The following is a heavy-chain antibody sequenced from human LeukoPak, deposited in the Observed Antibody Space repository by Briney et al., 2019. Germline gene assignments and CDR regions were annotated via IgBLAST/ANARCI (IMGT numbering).Heavy chain of an antibody. Sequence: ASVKVSCKASGYTFTSYDINWVRQASGQGLEWMGWMNTKTGNTGYAPELQDRVTMTRDASIYTAYMELSNLRSEDTAVYYCARGTVGGATSDYWGQGTLVTVSS. D-gene: IGHD1-26*01. CDR3: ARGTVGGATSDY. J-gene: IGHJ4*02. V-gene: IGHV1-8*01. CDR2: MNTKTGNT. CDR1: GYTFTSYD.